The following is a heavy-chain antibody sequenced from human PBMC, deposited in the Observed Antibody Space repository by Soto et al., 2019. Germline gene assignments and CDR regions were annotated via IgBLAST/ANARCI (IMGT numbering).Heavy chain of an antibody. CDR3: AREAQYSSGDYYHDY. CDR1: GYSISSGYY. D-gene: IGHD3-10*01. V-gene: IGHV4-38-2*02. Sequence: PSETLALTCAASGYSISSGYYWGWIRQPPGKGLEWIGSIDHSGSTYYNPSLKSRVTLSLDMSNNHFSLKLTSVTAADTAVYYCAREAQYSSGDYYHDYWGQGTLVTVSS. J-gene: IGHJ4*02. CDR2: IDHSGST.